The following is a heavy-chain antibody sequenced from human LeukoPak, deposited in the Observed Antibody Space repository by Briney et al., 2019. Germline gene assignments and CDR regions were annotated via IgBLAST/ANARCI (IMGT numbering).Heavy chain of an antibody. Sequence: ASVKVSCKASGYTFTGFYIHWVRQAPGQGLEWMGWIYSDSGDTNYAQKFQGWVTMTRDTSISTAYMELSRLTSDDTAVYYCARSAGSAFFDYWGQGTLVTVSS. D-gene: IGHD2-15*01. CDR2: IYSDSGDT. V-gene: IGHV1-2*04. J-gene: IGHJ4*02. CDR3: ARSAGSAFFDY. CDR1: GYTFTGFY.